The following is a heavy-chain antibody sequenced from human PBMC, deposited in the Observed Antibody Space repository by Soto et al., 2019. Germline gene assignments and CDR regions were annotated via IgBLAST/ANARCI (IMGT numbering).Heavy chain of an antibody. CDR2: IYYSGST. Sequence: SETLSLTCTVSGGSISGSTYYWGWIRQPPGKGLEWIGNIYYSGSTFYNPSLKSRVTISVDTSKNQFSLKLSSVTAADTAVYYCATHRGGPSSRIDYWGQGTLVTVSS. D-gene: IGHD2-15*01. CDR3: ATHRGGPSSRIDY. J-gene: IGHJ4*02. CDR1: GGSISGSTYY. V-gene: IGHV4-39*01.